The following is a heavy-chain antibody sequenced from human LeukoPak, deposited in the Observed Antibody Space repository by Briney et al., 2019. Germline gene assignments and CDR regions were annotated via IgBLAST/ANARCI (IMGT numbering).Heavy chain of an antibody. Sequence: GGSLRLSCAASGFTFSSYAMSWVRQAPGKGLEWVSVIYTVGGTYYADSGKGRFTISRDTSKHTVYLQMNSLRGDDTAIYYCAHYDFWSGHALDIWGQGTMVTVSS. CDR2: IYTVGGT. D-gene: IGHD3-3*01. CDR3: AHYDFWSGHALDI. J-gene: IGHJ3*02. V-gene: IGHV3-66*01. CDR1: GFTFSSYA.